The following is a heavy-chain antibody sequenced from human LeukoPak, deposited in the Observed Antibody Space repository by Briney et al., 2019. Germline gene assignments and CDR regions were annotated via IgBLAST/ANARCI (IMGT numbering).Heavy chain of an antibody. CDR3: ARTGSTVTMLYPFDH. Sequence: SETLSLTCTVSGGSIRSYYWSWIRQPPGKGLEWMGYIYYSGSTNYNPSLKSRISISVDTSKNQFSLKLSSVTAADMAVYYCARTGSTVTMLYPFDHWGQGTLVTVSS. D-gene: IGHD4-17*01. CDR2: IYYSGST. CDR1: GGSIRSYY. V-gene: IGHV4-59*01. J-gene: IGHJ4*02.